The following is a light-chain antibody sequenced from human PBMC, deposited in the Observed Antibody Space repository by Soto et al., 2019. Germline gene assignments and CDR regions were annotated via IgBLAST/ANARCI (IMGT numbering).Light chain of an antibody. CDR1: SSDIGGYIF. J-gene: IGLJ1*01. CDR2: DIN. V-gene: IGLV2-14*01. CDR3: VSYTARSSYV. Sequence: QSALTQPASVSGSPGQSITVSCTGTSSDIGGYIFVSWYQQHPGKAPKLKIYDINNRPSGVSKRFSGSKSGNTASLTISGLQAEDEADYYCVSYTARSSYVFGTGTKLTVL.